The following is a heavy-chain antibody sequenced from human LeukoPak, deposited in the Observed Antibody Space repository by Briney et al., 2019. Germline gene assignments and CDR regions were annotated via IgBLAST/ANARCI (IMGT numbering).Heavy chain of an antibody. V-gene: IGHV3-7*01. CDR2: IQQDGIKK. Sequence: GGSLRLSCAASGFTFSTYWMSWVRQAPGKGLEWVANIQQDGIKKYYVDSVEGRFTISRENAKNSLFLQMSSLRADDTAVYYCAREVWGPEYWGQGTLVTVSS. J-gene: IGHJ4*02. CDR1: GFTFSTYW. CDR3: AREVWGPEY. D-gene: IGHD1-14*01.